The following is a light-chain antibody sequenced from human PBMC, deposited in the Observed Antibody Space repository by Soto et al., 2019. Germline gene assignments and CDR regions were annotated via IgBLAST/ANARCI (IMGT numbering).Light chain of an antibody. CDR1: QRVDDNH. Sequence: EIVLTQSPGTLSLSPGERATLSCRASQRVDDNHLAWYQLRPGQAPRVXIYGASTRETGIPDRFSGSGAGTECSLTIRGLKPEDFAVDDCQQYRMSTNTFGQGTRLEIK. V-gene: IGKV3-20*01. CDR3: QQYRMSTNT. CDR2: GAS. J-gene: IGKJ5*01.